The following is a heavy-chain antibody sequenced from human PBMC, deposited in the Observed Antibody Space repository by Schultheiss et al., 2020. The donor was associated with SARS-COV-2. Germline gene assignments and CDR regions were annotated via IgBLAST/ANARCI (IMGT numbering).Heavy chain of an antibody. V-gene: IGHV4-4*07. CDR1: GGSISSYY. CDR3: ARLPIRQGMSYYYYGMDV. Sequence: SETLSLTCTVSGGSISSYYWSWIRQPAGKGLEWIGRIYTSGSTNYNPSLKSRVTMSVDTSKNQFSLKLSSVTAADTAVYYCARLPIRQGMSYYYYGMDVWGQGTTVTVSS. CDR2: IYTSGST. J-gene: IGHJ6*02.